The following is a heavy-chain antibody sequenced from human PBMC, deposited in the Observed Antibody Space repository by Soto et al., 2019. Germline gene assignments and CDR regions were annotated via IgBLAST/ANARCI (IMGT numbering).Heavy chain of an antibody. D-gene: IGHD3-10*01. CDR3: ARDKAGRRFGELLGGMDV. CDR2: IIPIFGTA. CDR1: GGTFSSNA. V-gene: IGHV1-69*13. J-gene: IGHJ6*02. Sequence: GASVKVSCKASGGTFSSNAISWVRQAPGQGLEWMGGIIPIFGTANYAQKFQGRVTITADESTSTAYMELGSLRSEDTAVYYCARDKAGRRFGELLGGMDVWGPGTKVTVSS.